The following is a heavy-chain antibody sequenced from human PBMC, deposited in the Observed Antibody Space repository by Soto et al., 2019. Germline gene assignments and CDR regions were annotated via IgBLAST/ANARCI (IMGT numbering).Heavy chain of an antibody. J-gene: IGHJ6*02. CDR3: AGQLPDSIAAAGTTYYYGMDV. D-gene: IGHD6-13*01. V-gene: IGHV5-10-1*01. CDR1: GYSFTSYW. CDR2: IDPSDSYT. Sequence: PGESLKISCKGSGYSFTSYWISWVRQMPGKGLEWMGRIDPSDSYTNYSPSFQGHVTISADKSISTAYLQWSSLKASDTAMYYCAGQLPDSIAAAGTTYYYGMDVWGQGTTVTVSS.